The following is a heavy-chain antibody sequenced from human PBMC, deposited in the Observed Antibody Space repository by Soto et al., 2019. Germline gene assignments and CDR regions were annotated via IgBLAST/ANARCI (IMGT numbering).Heavy chain of an antibody. J-gene: IGHJ4*02. CDR2: IYFTGST. CDR1: DGSISSYY. Sequence: SETLSLTCSISDGSISSYYWTWIRQPPGKGLEWIGYIYFTGSTKSNASLRSRVTISLDTSKSQFSLKLRSVTAADTAVYYCARGGCSYGAGLNSWGQGTLVTVSS. V-gene: IGHV4-59*01. CDR3: ARGGCSYGAGLNS. D-gene: IGHD5-18*01.